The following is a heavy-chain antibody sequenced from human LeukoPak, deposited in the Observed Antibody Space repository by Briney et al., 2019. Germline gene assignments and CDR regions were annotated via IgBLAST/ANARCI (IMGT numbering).Heavy chain of an antibody. V-gene: IGHV4-34*01. Sequence: SETLSLTCAVYGGSFSGYYWSWIRQPPGKGLEWIGEINHSGGTNYNPSLKSRVTISVDTSKNQFSLKLSSVTAADTAVYYCARGSWYFGYWGQGTLVTVSS. CDR2: INHSGGT. CDR3: ARGSWYFGY. J-gene: IGHJ4*02. D-gene: IGHD6-13*01. CDR1: GGSFSGYY.